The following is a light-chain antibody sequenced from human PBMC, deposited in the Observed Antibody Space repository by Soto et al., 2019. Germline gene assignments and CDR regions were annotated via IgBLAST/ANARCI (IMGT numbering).Light chain of an antibody. CDR3: QQLNSYPLT. Sequence: DIQLTQSPSFLSASVGDRVTITCRASQGINSYLAWYPQKPGKAPKLLIHAASTLQSGVSSRFSGSGSGTEFTLTISSLQPDDFATYYCQQLNSYPLTFGQGTKVEIK. CDR1: QGINSY. V-gene: IGKV1-9*01. J-gene: IGKJ1*01. CDR2: AAS.